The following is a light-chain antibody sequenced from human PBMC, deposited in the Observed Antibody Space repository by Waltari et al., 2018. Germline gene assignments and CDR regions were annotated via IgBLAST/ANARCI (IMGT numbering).Light chain of an antibody. J-gene: IGKJ1*01. CDR1: QSVSSSY. V-gene: IGKV3-20*01. CDR3: QQYGSSFWT. Sequence: EIVLTQSPGTLSLSPGERATLSCRASQSVSSSYLAWYQQRPGQAPRVLIYSASSRATGIPDRFSGSGSGTDFTLTISRLEPEDSAVYYCQQYGSSFWTFGQGTKVEIK. CDR2: SAS.